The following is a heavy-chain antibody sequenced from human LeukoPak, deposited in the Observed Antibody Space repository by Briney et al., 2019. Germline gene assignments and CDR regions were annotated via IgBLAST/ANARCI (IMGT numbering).Heavy chain of an antibody. V-gene: IGHV4-59*01. CDR1: VGSISSYD. CDR3: ARATAEWELKVFDP. J-gene: IGHJ5*02. D-gene: IGHD1-26*01. Sequence: SETLSLTCTVSVGSISSYDWSWIRQPPGKGLEWIGYIYYSGSTNYNPSLKSRVTISVDTSKNQFSLKLSSVTAADTAVYYCARATAEWELKVFDPWGQGTLSPSPQ. CDR2: IYYSGST.